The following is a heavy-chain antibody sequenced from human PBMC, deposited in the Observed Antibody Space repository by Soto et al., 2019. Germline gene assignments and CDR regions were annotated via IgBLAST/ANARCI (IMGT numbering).Heavy chain of an antibody. Sequence: QVQLQQWGAGLLKPSETLSLTCAVYGGSFSGYYWSWIRQPPGKGLEWIGEINHSGSTNYNPSLKSRVTRAVGTAKEQGCREVGAVTAADTAGYDCARDVAVTRYFDYWGQGSLVTVSS. J-gene: IGHJ4*02. CDR2: INHSGST. V-gene: IGHV4-34*01. D-gene: IGHD4-17*01. CDR3: ARDVAVTRYFDY. CDR1: GGSFSGYY.